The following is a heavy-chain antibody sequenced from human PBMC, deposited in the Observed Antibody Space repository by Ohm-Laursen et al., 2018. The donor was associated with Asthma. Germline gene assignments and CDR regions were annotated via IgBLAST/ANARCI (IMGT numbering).Heavy chain of an antibody. CDR2: VYGDGSNT. J-gene: IGHJ4*01. CDR3: ARDPPVTTVTTGEYFDF. V-gene: IGHV3-74*01. Sequence: SLRLSCAAPGFTFSSYTMHWVRQAPGKGLVWVSRVYGDGSNTIYADSVKGRFTISRDNAKNTLYLQMNSLRAEDTAVYYCARDPPVTTVTTGEYFDFWGHGTPVTVSS. CDR1: GFTFSSYT. D-gene: IGHD4-17*01.